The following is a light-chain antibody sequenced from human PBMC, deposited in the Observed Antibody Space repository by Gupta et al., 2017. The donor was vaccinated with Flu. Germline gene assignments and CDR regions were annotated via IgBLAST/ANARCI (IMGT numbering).Light chain of an antibody. V-gene: IGLV1-40*01. CDR1: SSNIGADYN. Sequence: QSVLTQAPSVSGAPGQRVTISCTGSSSNIGADYNVYWYQQLPGTAPKVLIYGNSNRPSGVPDRFSGSKSGTSASLAITGLQAEDEADYDCQSYDSSLSGYVFGTGTKVTVL. J-gene: IGLJ1*01. CDR3: QSYDSSLSGYV. CDR2: GNS.